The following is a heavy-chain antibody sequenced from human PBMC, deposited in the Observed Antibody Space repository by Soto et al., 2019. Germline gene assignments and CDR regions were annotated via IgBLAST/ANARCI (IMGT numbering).Heavy chain of an antibody. J-gene: IGHJ3*02. V-gene: IGHV4-4*07. Sequence: QVQLQESGPGLVKPSETLSLTCTVSGGSISSYYWSWIRQPAGKGLEWIGRIYTSGSTNYNPSLKSRVTMSVDTSKNQFSLKLSSVTAADTAVYYCARVKPAIARRGDAFDIWGQGTMVTVSS. D-gene: IGHD6-13*01. CDR2: IYTSGST. CDR1: GGSISSYY. CDR3: ARVKPAIARRGDAFDI.